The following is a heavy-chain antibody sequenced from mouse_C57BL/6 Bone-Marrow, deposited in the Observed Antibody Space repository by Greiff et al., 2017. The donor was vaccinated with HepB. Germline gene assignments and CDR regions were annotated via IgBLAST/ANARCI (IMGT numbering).Heavy chain of an antibody. CDR1: GYTFTSYW. Sequence: QVQLQQPGAELVKPGASVKLSCKASGYTFTSYWMQWVKQRPGQGLEWIGEIDPSDSYTNYNQKFKGKATLTVDTSSSTAYMQLSSLTSEDSAVYYCARRDYGYDVTDGFAYWGQGTLVTVSA. J-gene: IGHJ3*01. D-gene: IGHD2-2*01. V-gene: IGHV1-50*01. CDR3: ARRDYGYDVTDGFAY. CDR2: IDPSDSYT.